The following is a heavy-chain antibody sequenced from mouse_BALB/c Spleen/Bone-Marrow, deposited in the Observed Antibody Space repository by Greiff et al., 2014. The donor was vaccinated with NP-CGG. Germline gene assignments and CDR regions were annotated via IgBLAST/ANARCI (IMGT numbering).Heavy chain of an antibody. Sequence: VQLKESGAELVKPGASVKLSCTASGFNIKDTYLHWVKQRPEQGLDWIGRIDPAIFTKYDPKFQGKATITADTSSNTAYLHLSSLTSEDTAVYSCASYRYGWYFDVWGAGTTVTVSS. CDR1: GFNIKDTY. J-gene: IGHJ1*01. CDR3: ASYRYGWYFDV. D-gene: IGHD2-14*01. V-gene: IGHV14-3*02. CDR2: IDPAIFT.